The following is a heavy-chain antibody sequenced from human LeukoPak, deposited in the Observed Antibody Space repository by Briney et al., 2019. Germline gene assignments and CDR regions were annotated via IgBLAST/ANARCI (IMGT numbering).Heavy chain of an antibody. CDR2: ISAYNGNT. CDR1: GYTFTSYG. CDR3: ARDGLPAAVGTHNWFDP. J-gene: IGHJ5*02. Sequence: ASVKVSCKASGYTFTSYGISWVRQAHGQGLEWMGWISAYNGNTNYAQKLQGRVTMTTDTSTSTAYMELRSLRSDDTAVYYCARDGLPAAVGTHNWFDPWGQGTLVTVSS. V-gene: IGHV1-18*01. D-gene: IGHD6-13*01.